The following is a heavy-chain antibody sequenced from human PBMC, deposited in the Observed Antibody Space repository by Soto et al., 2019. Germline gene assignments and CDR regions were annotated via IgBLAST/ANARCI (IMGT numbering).Heavy chain of an antibody. CDR2: IDLDNDNR. D-gene: IGHD7-27*01. J-gene: IGHJ4*02. CDR1: GHTFTGHH. CDR3: GLEPTGTGGFDY. V-gene: IGHV1-2*02. Sequence: QVQLVQSGAEVKKPGASVKVSCKASGHTFTGHHMHWVRQAPGQGLEWMGYIDLDNDNRAYAQKLQGRVTTTRDTSITTADMELSGLRSDDTAVYYCGLEPTGTGGFDYWGQGTLVTVSS.